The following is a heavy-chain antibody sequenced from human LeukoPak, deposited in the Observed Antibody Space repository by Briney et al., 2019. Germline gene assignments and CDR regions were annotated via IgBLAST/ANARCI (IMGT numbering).Heavy chain of an antibody. V-gene: IGHV1-24*01. Sequence: GASVKVSCKVSGYTLTELSMHWVRQAPGKGLEWMGGFDPEDGETIYAQKFQGRVTMTEDTSTDTAYMELSSLRSEDTAVYYCATAADIVATIPFDYWGQGPLVTVSS. J-gene: IGHJ4*02. D-gene: IGHD5-12*01. CDR3: ATAADIVATIPFDY. CDR1: GYTLTELS. CDR2: FDPEDGET.